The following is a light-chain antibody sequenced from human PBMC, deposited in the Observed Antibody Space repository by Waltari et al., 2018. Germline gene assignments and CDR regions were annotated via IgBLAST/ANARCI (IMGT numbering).Light chain of an antibody. J-gene: IGKJ4*01. Sequence: VLLTQSPASLSVSPGDTVILSCRASQSVRTNLVWYQQKAGQAPITLIYGASTRASGVPSRCSGSGSETDFTLIISSLQSEDAAVYFCQQYYVWPPITFGGGTKLEI. CDR1: QSVRTN. V-gene: IGKV3-15*01. CDR3: QQYYVWPPIT. CDR2: GAS.